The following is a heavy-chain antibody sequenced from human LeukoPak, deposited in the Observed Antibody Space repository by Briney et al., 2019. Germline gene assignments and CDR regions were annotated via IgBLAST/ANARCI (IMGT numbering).Heavy chain of an antibody. CDR3: ATLTLYYGSGSYFDY. D-gene: IGHD3-10*01. CDR2: IYYNGSA. J-gene: IGHJ4*02. CDR1: GFGVDSNY. Sequence: GRSLRLSCAASGFGVDSNYMTWVRRAPGKGLECVSLIYYNGSAFYADSVKGRFTISRDTAKNTLFLQMNSLRAEDTALYYCATLTLYYGSGSYFDYWGQGTLVSVSS. V-gene: IGHV3-53*01.